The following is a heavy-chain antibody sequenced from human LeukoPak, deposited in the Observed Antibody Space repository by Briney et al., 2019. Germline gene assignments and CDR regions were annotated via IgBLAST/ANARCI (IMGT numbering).Heavy chain of an antibody. Sequence: PGGSLRLSCAASGFTFSSYSMNWVRQAPGKGLEWVSHIGRGIIYADSVKGRFTISGDNAKNSVYLQMNSLRAEDTAVYYCARDAPAGEKPEYFFDYWGQGTLVTVSS. CDR1: GFTFSSYS. J-gene: IGHJ4*02. CDR3: ARDAPAGEKPEYFFDY. V-gene: IGHV3-48*04. CDR2: IGRGI.